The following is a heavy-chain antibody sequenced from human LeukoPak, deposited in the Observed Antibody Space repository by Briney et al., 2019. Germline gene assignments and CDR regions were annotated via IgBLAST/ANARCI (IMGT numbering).Heavy chain of an antibody. CDR1: GFTFSDYY. CDR3: AVTARTSSSWPNYYYYGMDV. V-gene: IGHV3-11*06. CDR2: ISSSSSFT. Sequence: GGSLRLSCAASGFTFSDYYMSWIRQAPGKGLEWVSYISSSSSFTNYADSVKGRFTISRDNAKNSLYLQMNSLRAEDTAVYYCAVTARTSSSWPNYYYYGMDVWGKGTTVTVSS. D-gene: IGHD6-13*01. J-gene: IGHJ6*04.